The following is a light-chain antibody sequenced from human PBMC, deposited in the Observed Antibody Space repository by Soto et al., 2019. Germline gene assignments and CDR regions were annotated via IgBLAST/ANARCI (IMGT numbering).Light chain of an antibody. J-gene: IGLJ2*01. CDR1: TSNSGSNY. CDR2: DNN. V-gene: IGLV1-51*01. Sequence: QSVLTQPPSVSAAPGQKVTISCSGSTSNSGSNYVSWYQQLPTTAPKVLVYDNNKRPSGIPDRFSGSKSGTSATLGITGLQTGDEADYYCGTWDSSLSAVVFGGGTKLTVL. CDR3: GTWDSSLSAVV.